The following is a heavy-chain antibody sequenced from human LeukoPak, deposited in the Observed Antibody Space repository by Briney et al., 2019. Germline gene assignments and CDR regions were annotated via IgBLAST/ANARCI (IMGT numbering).Heavy chain of an antibody. V-gene: IGHV3-20*04. J-gene: IGHJ5*02. CDR3: ARASDPWLQLT. D-gene: IGHD5-24*01. CDR1: GFTFDDFA. CDR2: INWNGGST. Sequence: PGGSLRLSCAASGFTFDDFAMSWVRQAPGKGLEWVSGINWNGGSTGYADSVRGRFSISRDNAQTSLYLQMNSLRAEDTAVYYCARASDPWLQLTWGQGTLVTVSS.